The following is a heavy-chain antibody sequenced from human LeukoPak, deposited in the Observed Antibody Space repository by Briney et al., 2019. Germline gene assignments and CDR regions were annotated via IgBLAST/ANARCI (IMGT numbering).Heavy chain of an antibody. J-gene: IGHJ4*02. CDR3: ARAAVAGTVHDY. D-gene: IGHD6-19*01. CDR1: GFTFSTYS. Sequence: GGSLRLSCAASGFTFSTYSMNWVRQAPGKGLEWVAYISSSVSTIYYADSVKGRFTISRDNAKNSLYLQLNSLRAEDTAVYYCARAAVAGTVHDYWGQGTLVTVSS. V-gene: IGHV3-48*04. CDR2: ISSSVSTI.